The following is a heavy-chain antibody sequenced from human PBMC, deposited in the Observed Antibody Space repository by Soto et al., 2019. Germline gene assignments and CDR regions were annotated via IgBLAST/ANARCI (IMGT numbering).Heavy chain of an antibody. Sequence: EVQLVESGGALVQPGGSLRLSCAASGFTFSRYWMHWVRQAPGKGLVWVSRINGDGSTTTYADSVKGRFIISKDNAKNMLYLLMNSLTAEDTAVYYCARPRYDGSGTPFDHWGQGTLVTVSS. V-gene: IGHV3-74*01. D-gene: IGHD3-22*01. CDR2: INGDGSTT. J-gene: IGHJ4*02. CDR1: GFTFSRYW. CDR3: ARPRYDGSGTPFDH.